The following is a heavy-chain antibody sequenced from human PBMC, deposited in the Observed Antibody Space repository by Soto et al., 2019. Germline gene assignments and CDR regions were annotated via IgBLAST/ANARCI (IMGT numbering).Heavy chain of an antibody. Sequence: GASVKVSCKSSGGTFSIYAIICVRQAPGQGLEWMGWISAYNGDTNYAQKFQDRVTLTTDTSTTTAYMELRNLGSDDTAVYYCARSGAYCTSITCLFDSFWGLGTLVTVSS. J-gene: IGHJ4*02. D-gene: IGHD2-8*01. CDR3: ARSGAYCTSITCLFDSF. CDR2: ISAYNGDT. V-gene: IGHV1-18*01. CDR1: GGTFSIYA.